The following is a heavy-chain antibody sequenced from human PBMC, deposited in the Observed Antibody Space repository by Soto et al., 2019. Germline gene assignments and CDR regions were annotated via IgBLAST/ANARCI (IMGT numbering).Heavy chain of an antibody. CDR2: ISSTSNTI. CDR1: GTTFSSCN. Sequence: GGSLRLSCAASGTTFSSCNMNWVRQAPGKGLEWLSYISSTSNTIHYADSVKGRFSISRDNAKNSLYLQMNSLRAEDTALYHCATTRGSRTDGTLYMDVWGEGTTVTVSS. D-gene: IGHD1-1*01. J-gene: IGHJ6*03. CDR3: ATTRGSRTDGTLYMDV. V-gene: IGHV3-48*01.